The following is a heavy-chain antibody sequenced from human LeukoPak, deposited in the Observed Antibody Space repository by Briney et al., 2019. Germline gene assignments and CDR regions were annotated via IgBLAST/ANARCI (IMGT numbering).Heavy chain of an antibody. J-gene: IGHJ4*02. D-gene: IGHD4-17*01. CDR1: GSTFSSYA. CDR2: ISGSGGST. V-gene: IGHV3-23*01. Sequence: SGGSLRLSCAASGSTFSSYAMSWVRQAPGKGLEWVSAISGSGGSTYYADSVKGRFTISRDNSKNTLYLQMNSLRAEDTAVYYCAKGTDYGDYPDYWGQGTLVTVSS. CDR3: AKGTDYGDYPDY.